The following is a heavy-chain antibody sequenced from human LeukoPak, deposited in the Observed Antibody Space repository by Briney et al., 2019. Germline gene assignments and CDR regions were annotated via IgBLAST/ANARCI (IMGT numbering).Heavy chain of an antibody. J-gene: IGHJ6*02. CDR1: GGSLSGYY. Sequence: PSETPSLTCAVYGGSLSGYYWSGIRPPPGKGLERIGEINHSGSTNYNPSLKSRVTISVDTSKNQFSLKLSSVTAADTAVYYCARKQGYYYYGMDVWGQGTTVTVSS. V-gene: IGHV4-34*01. CDR3: ARKQGYYYYGMDV. CDR2: INHSGST. D-gene: IGHD6-13*01.